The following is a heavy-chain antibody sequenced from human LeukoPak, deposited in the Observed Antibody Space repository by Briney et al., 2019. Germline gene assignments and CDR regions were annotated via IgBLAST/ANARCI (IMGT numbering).Heavy chain of an antibody. CDR2: INHSGST. V-gene: IGHV4-34*01. CDR3: AGSMSYCSSTSCLYGMDV. J-gene: IGHJ6*02. Sequence: PSETLSLTCAVYGGSFSGYYWSWIRQPPGKGLEWIGEINHSGSTNYNLSLKSRVTISVDTSKNQFSLKLSSVTAADTAVYYCAGSMSYCSSTSCLYGMDVWGQGTTVTVSS. D-gene: IGHD2-2*01. CDR1: GGSFSGYY.